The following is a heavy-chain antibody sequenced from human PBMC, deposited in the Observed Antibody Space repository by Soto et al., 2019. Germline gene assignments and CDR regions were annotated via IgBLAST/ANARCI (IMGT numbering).Heavy chain of an antibody. CDR3: ARGGFCSGVSCYGSIDV. CDR1: GDSISSGGYY. Sequence: PSETLSLTCTVSGDSISSGGYYWTWIRQHPGKGLEWIGYIYYSGNTYYNPSLKSRVTISMDTSKNQFSLKLRSVTAADPAVYYCARGGFCSGVSCYGSIDVWGQGTTVTVSS. D-gene: IGHD2-15*01. J-gene: IGHJ6*02. CDR2: IYYSGNT. V-gene: IGHV4-31*03.